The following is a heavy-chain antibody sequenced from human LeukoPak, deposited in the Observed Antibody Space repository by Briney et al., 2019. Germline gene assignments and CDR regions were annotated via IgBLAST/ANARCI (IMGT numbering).Heavy chain of an antibody. V-gene: IGHV1-2*02. CDR3: ARGAATHFWIGSYLVY. CDR1: GYTFTGYY. D-gene: IGHD3-3*01. Sequence: GASVKVSCKASGYTFTGYYMHWVRQAPGQGLEWMGWINPNSGGTNYAQKFQGRVTMTRDTSISTAYMELSRLRSDDTAVYYCARGAATHFWIGSYLVYWGQGTLVTVSS. CDR2: INPNSGGT. J-gene: IGHJ4*02.